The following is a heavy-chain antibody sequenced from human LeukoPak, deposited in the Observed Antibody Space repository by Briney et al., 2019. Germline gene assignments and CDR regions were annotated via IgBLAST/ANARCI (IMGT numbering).Heavy chain of an antibody. V-gene: IGHV5-51*01. CDR3: AGNLAQPAAFDP. CDR1: GYSFTSYW. CDR2: IYHGDSDT. J-gene: IGHJ5*02. Sequence: GESLNISCKCSGYSFTSYWIGWVRQMAGKGLGWMGIIYHGDSDTRYHPSFHCQVTISAGKSISTPSLLWSSLMAADTAVVYCAGNLAQPAAFDPWGQGTLVTVSS. D-gene: IGHD2-15*01.